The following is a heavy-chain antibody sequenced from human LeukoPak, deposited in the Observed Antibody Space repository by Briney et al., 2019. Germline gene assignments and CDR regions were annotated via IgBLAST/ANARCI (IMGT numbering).Heavy chain of an antibody. CDR1: EFTFGDFA. Sequence: AGGSLRLCCTASEFTFGDFAISWVRQAPGKGQERLGFFRSKDNDWTTDYAESVKDRLIISKDDSKSVAELEMNDLKIKNPAVYYCTRDRWGGGYTSRGMDVWGKGTTVTISS. D-gene: IGHD5-12*01. CDR2: FRSKDNDWTT. CDR3: TRDRWGGGYTSRGMDV. V-gene: IGHV3-49*04. J-gene: IGHJ6*04.